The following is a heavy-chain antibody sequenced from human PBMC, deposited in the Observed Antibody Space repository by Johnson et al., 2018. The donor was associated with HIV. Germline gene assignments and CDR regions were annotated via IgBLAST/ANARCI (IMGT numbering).Heavy chain of an antibody. CDR1: GFTVSSTY. CDR3: AREGGSYKDDAFDI. V-gene: IGHV3-53*01. J-gene: IGHJ3*02. Sequence: VQLVESGGDLIQPGGSLRLSCAASGFTVSSTYMTWVRQAPGKGLEWVSIIYSGGSTYYTRSVKGRFTISRDNSKNMLFLQINSLRVEDTAVYYCAREGGSYKDDAFDIWGQGTVVTVSS. CDR2: IYSGGST. D-gene: IGHD1-26*01.